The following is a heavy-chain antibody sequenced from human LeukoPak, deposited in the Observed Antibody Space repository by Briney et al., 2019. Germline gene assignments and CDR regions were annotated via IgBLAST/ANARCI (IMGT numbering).Heavy chain of an antibody. Sequence: KALETPSLTCAVYGGSLSVYYWSWIRETPGGGLEWVGEINHSGSTNYNTSLKSRVTISVDTSKHQLSLKLSSVAAADTAVYYCARSWYSSRLRDAFDIWGQGTMVTVSS. CDR2: INHSGST. CDR1: GGSLSVYY. D-gene: IGHD6-13*01. CDR3: ARSWYSSRLRDAFDI. V-gene: IGHV4-34*01. J-gene: IGHJ3*02.